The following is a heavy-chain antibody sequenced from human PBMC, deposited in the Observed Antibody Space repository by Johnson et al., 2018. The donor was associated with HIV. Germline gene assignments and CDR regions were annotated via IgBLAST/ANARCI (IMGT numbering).Heavy chain of an antibody. CDR1: GFTFSSYA. V-gene: IGHV3-30*04. CDR2: ISYDGSKK. Sequence: QMLLVESGGGVVQPGRSLRLSCAASGFTFSSYAMHWVRQAPGKGLEWVAVISYDGSKKYHADSVKGRFTISRDNSKNTLYLQMNSLRAEDTAVYYCAKDSNRWELLQDAFDIWGQGTMVTVSS. CDR3: AKDSNRWELLQDAFDI. J-gene: IGHJ3*02. D-gene: IGHD1-26*01.